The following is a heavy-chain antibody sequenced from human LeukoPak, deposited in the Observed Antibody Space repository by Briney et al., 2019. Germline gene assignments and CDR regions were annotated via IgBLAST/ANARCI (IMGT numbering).Heavy chain of an antibody. CDR1: GGSISSYY. CDR3: ARDEHYYDSSGYYEPYWYFDL. D-gene: IGHD3-22*01. Sequence: SETLSLTCTVSGGSISSYYWSWIRQPPGKGLEWIGYIYYSGSTNYNPSLKSRVTISVDTSKNQFSLKLSSVTAADTAVYYCARDEHYYDSSGYYEPYWYFDLWGRGTLVTVSS. CDR2: IYYSGST. J-gene: IGHJ2*01. V-gene: IGHV4-59*01.